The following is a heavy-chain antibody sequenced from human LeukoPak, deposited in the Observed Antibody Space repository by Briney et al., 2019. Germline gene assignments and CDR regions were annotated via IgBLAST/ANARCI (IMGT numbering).Heavy chain of an antibody. J-gene: IGHJ2*01. CDR2: ISDSGRT. D-gene: IGHD4-11*01. Sequence: SETLSLTCTVSGGSISNYYWSWVRQSPGRGLEWIGDISDSGRTSYNPSLMSRVAISVDTSKNQFSLKVNSVTAADTAVYFCARHAYSNYEHWYFDLWGRSTLVTVSS. CDR1: GGSISNYY. V-gene: IGHV4-59*08. CDR3: ARHAYSNYEHWYFDL.